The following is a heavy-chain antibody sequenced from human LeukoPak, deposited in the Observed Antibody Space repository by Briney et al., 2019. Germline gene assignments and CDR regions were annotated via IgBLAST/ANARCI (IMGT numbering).Heavy chain of an antibody. Sequence: GSLRLSCAPSGFTFTDYSMSWVRQAPGKGLEWVASISTVSTYTFYGDSVKGRFTISRDNPKNSPYLQMSYLTAEDTAVYYCARDGSGLYLYYYMDVWGKGTTVTVSS. D-gene: IGHD6-25*01. CDR1: GFTFTDYS. CDR3: ARDGSGLYLYYYMDV. CDR2: ISTVSTYT. V-gene: IGHV3-21*06. J-gene: IGHJ6*03.